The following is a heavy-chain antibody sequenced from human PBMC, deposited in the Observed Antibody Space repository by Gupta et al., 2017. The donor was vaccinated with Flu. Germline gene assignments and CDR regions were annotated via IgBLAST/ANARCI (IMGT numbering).Heavy chain of an antibody. J-gene: IGHJ4*02. CDR3: ATIPARGTTVDY. Sequence: QVQLVQSGAEVKKPGASVKVSGKVSGYTLPELSRHWVRQAPGKGLEWMGGFDPEDGETIYAQKFQGRVTMTEDTSTATASMELSSLRAEDTAVYYCATIPARGTTVDYWGQGTLVTVSS. CDR1: GYTLPELS. V-gene: IGHV1-24*01. CDR2: FDPEDGET. D-gene: IGHD1-7*01.